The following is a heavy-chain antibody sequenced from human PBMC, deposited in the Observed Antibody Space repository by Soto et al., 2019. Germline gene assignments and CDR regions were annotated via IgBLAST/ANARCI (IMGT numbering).Heavy chain of an antibody. CDR3: AKTRLTTVFYYGMDV. J-gene: IGHJ6*02. CDR2: ISYDGSNK. D-gene: IGHD4-4*01. Sequence: GGSLRLSCAASGFTFSSYGMHWVRQALGKGLEWVAVISYDGSNKYYADSVKGRFTISRDNSKNTLYLQMNSLRAEDTAVYYCAKTRLTTVFYYGMDVWGQGTTVTVSS. CDR1: GFTFSSYG. V-gene: IGHV3-30*18.